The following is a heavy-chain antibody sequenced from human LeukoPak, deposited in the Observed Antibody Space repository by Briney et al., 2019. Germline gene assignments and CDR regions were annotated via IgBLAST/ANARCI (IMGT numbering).Heavy chain of an antibody. D-gene: IGHD3-3*01. V-gene: IGHV3-33*01. CDR3: ARAVWFENYYDYYYFDY. Sequence: PGRSLRLSRAASGFTFSSYGMHWVRQAPGKGLEWVAVIWYDGSNKYYADSVKGRFTISRDNAKNSLYLQMNSLRAEDTAVYYCARAVWFENYYDYYYFDYWGQGTLVTVSS. CDR2: IWYDGSNK. CDR1: GFTFSSYG. J-gene: IGHJ4*02.